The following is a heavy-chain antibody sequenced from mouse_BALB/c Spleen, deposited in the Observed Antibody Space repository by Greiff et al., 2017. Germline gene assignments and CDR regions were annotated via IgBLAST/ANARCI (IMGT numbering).Heavy chain of an antibody. CDR2: INPSTGYT. CDR1: GYTFTSYW. Sequence: VMLVESGAELAKPGASVKMSCKASGYTFTSYWMHWVKQRPGQGLEWIGYINPSTGYTEYNQKFKDKATLTADKSSSTAYMQLSSLTSEDSAVYYCARRGLGREAMDYWGQGTSVTVSS. D-gene: IGHD4-1*01. CDR3: ARRGLGREAMDY. V-gene: IGHV1-7*01. J-gene: IGHJ4*01.